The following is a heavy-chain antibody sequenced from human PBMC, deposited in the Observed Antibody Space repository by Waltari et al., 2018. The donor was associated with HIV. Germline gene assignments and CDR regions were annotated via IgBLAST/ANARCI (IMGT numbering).Heavy chain of an antibody. CDR2: MSTDGDSV. D-gene: IGHD3-22*01. CDR1: GFTFSSYW. CDR3: ARGSGYYDFDY. J-gene: IGHJ4*02. Sequence: EVQLVESGGGLVQPGGPLRLSCAASGFTFSSYWMHWVRQVPGKGLEWILGMSTDGDSVRSADSVKGRFTISRDNTKNTLYLQMNSLRVEDTAVYYCARGSGYYDFDYGGQGTRVTVSS. V-gene: IGHV3-74*01.